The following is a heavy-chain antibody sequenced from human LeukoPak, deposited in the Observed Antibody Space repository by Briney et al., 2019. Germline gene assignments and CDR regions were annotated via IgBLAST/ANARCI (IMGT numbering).Heavy chain of an antibody. Sequence: RGSLRLSCAASGFTFSSYAMSWVRQAPGKGLEWVSTISGSGGSTYYADSVEGRFTISRDNSKNTLYLQMNSLRAEDTAVYYCAKDAWAVAAANPAWGQGTLVTVSS. D-gene: IGHD6-19*01. CDR1: GFTFSSYA. J-gene: IGHJ5*02. CDR2: ISGSGGST. V-gene: IGHV3-23*01. CDR3: AKDAWAVAAANPA.